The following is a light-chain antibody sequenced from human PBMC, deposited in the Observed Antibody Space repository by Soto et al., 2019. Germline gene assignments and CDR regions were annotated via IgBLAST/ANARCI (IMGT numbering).Light chain of an antibody. J-gene: IGKJ4*01. CDR3: QKYNSAPLT. Sequence: IQLTQSPSSLSASVGDSVTITCRASQGISSFLAWYQQKPGKAPKLLIYAASTLQSGVPSRFSGSGSGTDFTLTISSLQPEDVATYYCQKYNSAPLTFGGGTKVDNK. V-gene: IGKV1-27*01. CDR1: QGISSF. CDR2: AAS.